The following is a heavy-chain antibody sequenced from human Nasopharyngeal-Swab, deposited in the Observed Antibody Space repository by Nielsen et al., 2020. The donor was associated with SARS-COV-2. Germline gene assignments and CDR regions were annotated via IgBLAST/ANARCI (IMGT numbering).Heavy chain of an antibody. J-gene: IGHJ4*02. V-gene: IGHV3-23*01. CDR1: GFTFSSFG. Sequence: GGSLRLSCAASGFTFSSFGMSWVRQAPGKGLDWVSAISGSGGDTYYADSVKGRFTISRDNSKNTVYLQMDSLRGEDTAVYYCARDAPAHYGAFYWGRGTLVTVSS. D-gene: IGHD4-17*01. CDR3: ARDAPAHYGAFY. CDR2: ISGSGGDT.